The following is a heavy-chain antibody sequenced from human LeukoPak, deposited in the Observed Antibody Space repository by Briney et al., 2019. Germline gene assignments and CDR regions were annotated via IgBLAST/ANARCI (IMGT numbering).Heavy chain of an antibody. V-gene: IGHV3-23*01. J-gene: IGHJ4*02. CDR1: GFTFSSYA. CDR2: ISGSGGST. D-gene: IGHD6-19*01. CDR3: AKGDSSGWTYYFDY. Sequence: GSLRLSCAASGFTFSSYAMSWVRQAPGKGLEWVSVISGSGGSTYYADSVKGRFTISRDNSKNTLYVQMNSLRAEDTAAYYCAKGDSSGWTYYFDYWGQGTLVTVSS.